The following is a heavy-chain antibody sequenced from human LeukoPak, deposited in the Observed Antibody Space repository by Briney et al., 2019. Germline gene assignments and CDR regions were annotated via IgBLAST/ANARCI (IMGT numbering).Heavy chain of an antibody. D-gene: IGHD1-26*01. CDR2: TFAGYSYT. CDR3: ARTRYGSPPQVIFDY. CDR1: GYNFTPYW. J-gene: IGHJ4*02. V-gene: IGHV5-51*01. Sequence: GESLKISCQSSGYNFTPYWIVWVRQMPGKGLEWMGITFAGYSYTIYSPSFQGQVTISADKSISTAYLQWSSLKASDTAMYYCARTRYGSPPQVIFDYWGQGTLVTVSS.